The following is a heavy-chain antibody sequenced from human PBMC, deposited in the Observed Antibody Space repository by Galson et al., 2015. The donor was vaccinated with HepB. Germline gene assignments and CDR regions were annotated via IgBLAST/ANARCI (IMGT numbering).Heavy chain of an antibody. CDR1: GFMFSSYG. D-gene: IGHD3-3*01. CDR3: ARDSEWGD. V-gene: IGHV3-33*01. CDR2: IWYDGSNQ. J-gene: IGHJ4*02. Sequence: SLRLSCAASGFMFSSYGMHWVRQAPGKGLEWVAVIWYDGSNQHYADSVKGRFTISRSNSRNTLYLQMNSLRAEDTDVYYCARDSEWGDGGQGTLVTVSA.